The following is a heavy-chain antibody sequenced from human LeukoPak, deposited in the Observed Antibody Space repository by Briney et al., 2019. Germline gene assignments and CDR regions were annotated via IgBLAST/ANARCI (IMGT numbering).Heavy chain of an antibody. CDR3: ARIRYYDSSGYPLYYFDY. Sequence: SGPTLVNPTQTLTLTCTFSGFSLSTSGMCVSWIRQPPGKALEWLARIDWDDDKYYSTSLKTRLTISKDTSKNQVVLTMTNMDPVDTATYYCARIRYYDSSGYPLYYFDYWGQGTLVTVSS. CDR1: GFSLSTSGMC. J-gene: IGHJ4*02. CDR2: IDWDDDK. V-gene: IGHV2-70*11. D-gene: IGHD3-22*01.